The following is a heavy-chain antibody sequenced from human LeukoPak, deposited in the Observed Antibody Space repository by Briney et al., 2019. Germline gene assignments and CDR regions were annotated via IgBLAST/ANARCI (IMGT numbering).Heavy chain of an antibody. J-gene: IGHJ6*03. CDR1: GFTFSEYY. CDR3: AREVLRYFDWLFAPMDV. Sequence: PGRSLRLSCAASGFTFSEYYMSWIRQAAGKGLEWVSYISSSGSTIYYADSVKGRFTISRDNAKNSLYLQMSSLRAEDTAVYYCAREVLRYFDWLFAPMDVWGKGTTVTVSS. V-gene: IGHV3-11*04. D-gene: IGHD3-9*01. CDR2: ISSSGSTI.